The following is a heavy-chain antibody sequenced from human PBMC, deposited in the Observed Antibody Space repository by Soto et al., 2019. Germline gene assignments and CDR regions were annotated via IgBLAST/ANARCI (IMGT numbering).Heavy chain of an antibody. Sequence: GGSLRLSCAATGFSFSNYVMAWVRLAPGKGLEWVSAMNGGGSSTYYPDSVKGRFSISRDNSENTLYLQMNSLRADDTAIYYCAKASGSSWPYYFDSWGQGALVTVSS. CDR1: GFSFSNYV. CDR2: MNGGGSST. CDR3: AKASGSSWPYYFDS. V-gene: IGHV3-23*01. J-gene: IGHJ4*02. D-gene: IGHD6-13*01.